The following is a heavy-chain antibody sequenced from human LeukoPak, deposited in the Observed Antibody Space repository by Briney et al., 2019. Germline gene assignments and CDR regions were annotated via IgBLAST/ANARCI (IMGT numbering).Heavy chain of an antibody. CDR1: GFTFDDYA. CDR3: AKDMDCSSTSCISWVAFDI. CDR2: ISWDGGST. D-gene: IGHD2-2*01. V-gene: IGHV3-43D*03. J-gene: IGHJ3*02. Sequence: GGSLRLSCAASGFTFDDYAMHWVRQAPGKGLEWVSLISWDGGSTYYADSVKGRFTISRDNSKNSLYLQMNSLRAEDTALYYCAKDMDCSSTSCISWVAFDIWGQGTMVTVSS.